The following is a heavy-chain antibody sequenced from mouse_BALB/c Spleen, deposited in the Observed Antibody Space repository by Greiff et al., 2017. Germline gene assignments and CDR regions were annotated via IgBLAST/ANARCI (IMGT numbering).Heavy chain of an antibody. CDR2: INPSTGYT. CDR3: ARSHYDRYDGRGYFDY. D-gene: IGHD2-14*01. Sequence: QVQLKQSGAELAKPGASVKMSCKASGYTFTSYWMHWVKQRPGQGLEWIGYINPSTGYTEYNQKFKDKATLTADKSSSTAYMQLSSLTSEDSAVYYCARSHYDRYDGRGYFDYWGQGTTLTVSS. V-gene: IGHV1-7*01. CDR1: GYTFTSYW. J-gene: IGHJ2*01.